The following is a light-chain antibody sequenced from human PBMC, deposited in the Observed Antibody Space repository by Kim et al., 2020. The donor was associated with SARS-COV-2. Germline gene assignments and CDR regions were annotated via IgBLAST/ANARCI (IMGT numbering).Light chain of an antibody. J-gene: IGKJ2*01. CDR2: RAS. CDR3: QKYESSRYT. V-gene: IGKV1-27*01. Sequence: DIQVTQSPSSLSASVGDRVTITCRTSQDISGYLAWYQQKPGKVPRLLIFRASTLESGVPSRFSGSGSGTEFTLTISSLQPEDIASYDCQKYESSRYTFCQGTKLEI. CDR1: QDISGY.